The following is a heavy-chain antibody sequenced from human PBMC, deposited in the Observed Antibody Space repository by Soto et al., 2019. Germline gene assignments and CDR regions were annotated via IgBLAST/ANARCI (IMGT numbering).Heavy chain of an antibody. CDR3: ASGYYDSSGLDAFDI. Sequence: QVQLVESGGGVVQPGRSLRLSCAASGFTFSSYGMHWVRQAPGKGLEWVAVIWYDGSNKYYADSVKGRFTISRDNSKNTLYLQMNSLRAEDTAVYYCASGYYDSSGLDAFDIWGQGTMVTVSS. V-gene: IGHV3-33*01. CDR2: IWYDGSNK. D-gene: IGHD3-22*01. CDR1: GFTFSSYG. J-gene: IGHJ3*02.